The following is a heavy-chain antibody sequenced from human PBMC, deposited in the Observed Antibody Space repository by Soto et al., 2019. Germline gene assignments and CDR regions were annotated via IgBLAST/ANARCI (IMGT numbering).Heavy chain of an antibody. J-gene: IGHJ4*02. CDR2: FGVSGNT. CDR3: ANRGRYYFDY. CDR1: GFTFSSYA. V-gene: IGHV3-23*01. Sequence: EVQLLESGGGLVQPGGSLRLSCAASGFTFSSYAMSWVRQAPGKGPEWVSSFGVSGNTYYADSVKGRFTISRDNSKNALYLQMNSLRAEDAAVYYCANRGRYYFDYWGQGTLVTVSS.